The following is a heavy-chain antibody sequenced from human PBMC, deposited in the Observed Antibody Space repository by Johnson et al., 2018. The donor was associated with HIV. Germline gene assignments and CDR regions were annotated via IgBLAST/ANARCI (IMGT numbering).Heavy chain of an antibody. D-gene: IGHD6-6*01. CDR1: GFTFSSYG. V-gene: IGHV3-23*04. CDR2: ISGSGGST. J-gene: IGHJ3*02. Sequence: EVQLVESGGGVVQPGRSLRLSCAASGFTFSSYGMHWVRQAPGKGLEWVSAISGSGGSTYYADSVKGRFTISRDNSKNTLYLQMNSLRAEDTALYYCARALVEYSSSGAFDIWGKGTMVTVSS. CDR3: ARALVEYSSSGAFDI.